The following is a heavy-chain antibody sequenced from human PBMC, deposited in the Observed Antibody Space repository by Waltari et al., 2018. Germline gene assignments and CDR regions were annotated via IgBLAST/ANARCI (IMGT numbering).Heavy chain of an antibody. D-gene: IGHD4-17*01. J-gene: IGHJ4*02. CDR3: AREPTVTGENYFDS. CDR1: GFTFKNYA. V-gene: IGHV3-48*01. Sequence: EVQLVESGGGLAQPGGSLRLSCEASGFTFKNYAMNWVRQAPGKGLEWVALIATGSNRLYYANSVKGRFTISRDNAKDSLFLQMNSLRAEDTALYFCAREPTVTGENYFDSWGQGALVSVSS. CDR2: IATGSNRL.